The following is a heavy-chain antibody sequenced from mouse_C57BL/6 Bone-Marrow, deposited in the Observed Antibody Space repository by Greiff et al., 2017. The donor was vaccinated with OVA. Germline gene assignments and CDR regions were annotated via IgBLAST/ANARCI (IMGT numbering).Heavy chain of an antibody. Sequence: VQLQQSGPELVKPGDSVKISCKASGYSFTGYFMNWVMQSHGKSLEWIGRINPYNGDTFYNQKFKGKATLTVDKSSSTAHMELRSLTSEDSAVYYCARRDYYGSSPYYAMDYWGQGTSVTVSS. V-gene: IGHV1-20*01. CDR2: INPYNGDT. CDR1: GYSFTGYF. CDR3: ARRDYYGSSPYYAMDY. J-gene: IGHJ4*01. D-gene: IGHD1-1*01.